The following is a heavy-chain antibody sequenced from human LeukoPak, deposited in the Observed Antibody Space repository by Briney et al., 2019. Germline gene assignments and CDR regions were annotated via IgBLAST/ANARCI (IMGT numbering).Heavy chain of an antibody. CDR2: ISCNSGSI. CDR1: GFTLDDYA. D-gene: IGHD1-26*01. Sequence: GRSLRLSCAASGFTLDDYAMHWVRQAPGKGLEWVSGISCNSGSIGYADSVNGRFTISRDNAKNSLYLQMDGLRAEDMALYYCAKSGPSHNIDAFDIWAQGTMVTVSS. CDR3: AKSGPSHNIDAFDI. J-gene: IGHJ3*02. V-gene: IGHV3-9*03.